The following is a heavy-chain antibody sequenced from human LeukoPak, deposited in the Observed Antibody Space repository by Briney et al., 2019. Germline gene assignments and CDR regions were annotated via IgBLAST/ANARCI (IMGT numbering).Heavy chain of an antibody. V-gene: IGHV1-2*02. CDR1: GYTFTGHS. Sequence: ASVKVSCKASGYTFTGHSMYWVRQAPGQGLEWMGWIKPNSGGTNYAQKFQGRVTMTRDTSISTAYMELSSLRSEDTAVYYCARDYASFFDIWGQGTMVTVSS. J-gene: IGHJ3*02. D-gene: IGHD4-17*01. CDR3: ARDYASFFDI. CDR2: IKPNSGGT.